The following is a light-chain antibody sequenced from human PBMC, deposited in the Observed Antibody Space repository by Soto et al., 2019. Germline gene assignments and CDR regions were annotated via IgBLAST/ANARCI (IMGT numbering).Light chain of an antibody. CDR1: QGVSGNF. CDR3: QQHSSSPWT. CDR2: AAS. V-gene: IGKV3-20*01. J-gene: IGKJ4*01. Sequence: EVVLTQSPGTLSLSPGDGATLSCRASQGVSGNFLAWYQNKPRQPPRLLIDAASNRATAIPDRFSGSGSGTDFTLTINSLEPEDFAVYYCQQHSSSPWTFGGGTKLDIK.